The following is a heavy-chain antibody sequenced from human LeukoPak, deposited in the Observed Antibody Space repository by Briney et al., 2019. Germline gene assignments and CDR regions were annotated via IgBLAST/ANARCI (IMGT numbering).Heavy chain of an antibody. J-gene: IGHJ5*02. CDR3: ATATYDILTGRNPNRFDP. V-gene: IGHV1-24*01. Sequence: GASVKVCCTVSGYTLTELSMHWVRQAPGKGLEWMGGFDPEDGETIYAQKFQGRVTMTEDTSTDTAYMELSSLRSEDTAVYYCATATYDILTGRNPNRFDPWGQGTLVTVSS. CDR1: GYTLTELS. D-gene: IGHD3-9*01. CDR2: FDPEDGET.